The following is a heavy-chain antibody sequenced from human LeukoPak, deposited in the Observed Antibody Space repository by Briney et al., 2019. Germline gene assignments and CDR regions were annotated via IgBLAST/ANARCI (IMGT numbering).Heavy chain of an antibody. CDR2: IYYSGST. J-gene: IGHJ4*02. CDR3: ARARDCSGGSCFDY. V-gene: IGHV4-59*01. Sequence: SETLSLTCTVSGGSISSYYWSWIRQPPGKGLEWIGYIYYSGSTNYNPSLKSRVTISVDTSKNQFFLKLSSVTAADTAVYYCARARDCSGGSCFDYWGRGTLVTVSS. CDR1: GGSISSYY. D-gene: IGHD2-15*01.